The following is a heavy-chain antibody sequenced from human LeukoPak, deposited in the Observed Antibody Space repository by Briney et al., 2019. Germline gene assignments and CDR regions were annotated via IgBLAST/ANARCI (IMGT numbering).Heavy chain of an antibody. CDR3: ARDTYYSGSGTYFEDYFDS. J-gene: IGHJ4*02. V-gene: IGHV4-59*12. CDR1: GGSISSYS. D-gene: IGHD3-10*01. Sequence: TSETLSLTCTVSGGSISSYSWSWIRQPPGKGLEWIGYIYYSGSTNYNPSLKSRVTMSPDTSRNQFSLKVNSVTAADTAVYYCARDTYYSGSGTYFEDYFDSWGQGILVTVSS. CDR2: IYYSGST.